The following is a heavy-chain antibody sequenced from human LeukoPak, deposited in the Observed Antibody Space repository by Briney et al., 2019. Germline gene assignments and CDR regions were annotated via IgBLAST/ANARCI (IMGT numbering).Heavy chain of an antibody. J-gene: IGHJ3*02. CDR1: GFTFSSYW. V-gene: IGHV3-7*01. CDR3: LRHSVEREKWRAFDI. D-gene: IGHD1-1*01. Sequence: PGGSLRLSCAASGFTFSSYWMSWVRQAPGKGLEWVANIKQDGSEKNYGESVKGRFTISRDNAKNSLFLDLKSLRVEDTAVYYCLRHSVEREKWRAFDIWGQGTVVTVPS. CDR2: IKQDGSEK.